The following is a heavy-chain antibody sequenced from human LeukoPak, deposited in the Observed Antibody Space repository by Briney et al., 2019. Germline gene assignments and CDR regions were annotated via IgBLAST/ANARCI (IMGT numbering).Heavy chain of an antibody. Sequence: GGSLRLSCAASGFTFSSYSMNWVRQAPGKGLEWVSYISSSSSTIYYADSVKGRFTISRDNAKNSLYLQMNSLRAEDTAVYYCARVGVDDAFDIWGQGTMVTVSS. V-gene: IGHV3-48*04. CDR2: ISSSSSTI. CDR1: GFTFSSYS. CDR3: ARVGVDDAFDI. J-gene: IGHJ3*02.